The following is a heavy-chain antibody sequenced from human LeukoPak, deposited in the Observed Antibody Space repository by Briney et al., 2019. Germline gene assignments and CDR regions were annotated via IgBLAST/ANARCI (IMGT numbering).Heavy chain of an antibody. CDR3: ARSGSGPDFWSGYSYYGMDV. CDR1: GYTFTSYY. J-gene: IGHJ6*02. Sequence: ASVKVSCKASGYTFTSYYIHWVRQAPGQGLEWMGIINPSGGSTSYAQKFQGRVTMTRNTSISTAYMELSSLRSEDTAVYYCARSGSGPDFWSGYSYYGMDVWGQGTTVTVSS. CDR2: INPSGGST. V-gene: IGHV1-46*01. D-gene: IGHD3-3*01.